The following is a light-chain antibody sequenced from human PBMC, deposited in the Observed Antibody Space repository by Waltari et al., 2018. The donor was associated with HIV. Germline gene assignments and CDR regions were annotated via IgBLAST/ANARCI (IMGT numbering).Light chain of an antibody. J-gene: IGKJ3*01. Sequence: DIRMTQSPSPLSASPGDRVTITCRTSQIISKSLNWYRQKPGRAPQLLIYSATSLQRGVSSRFSGSGGASGTEFTLTINNFQPEDFATYYCQQSFMIPLTFGPGTKVDIK. CDR1: QIISKS. CDR2: SAT. V-gene: IGKV1-39*01. CDR3: QQSFMIPLT.